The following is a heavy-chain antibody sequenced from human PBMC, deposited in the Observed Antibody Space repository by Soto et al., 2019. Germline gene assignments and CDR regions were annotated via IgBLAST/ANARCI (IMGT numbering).Heavy chain of an antibody. Sequence: PGGSLRLSCAASGFTFSSYAMSWVRQAPGKGLEWVSAISGSGGSTYYADSVKGRFTISRDNSKNTLYLQMNSLRAEDTAVYYCANYSGQWLKAGYWGQGTLVTVSS. J-gene: IGHJ4*02. CDR2: ISGSGGST. D-gene: IGHD6-19*01. V-gene: IGHV3-23*01. CDR1: GFTFSSYA. CDR3: ANYSGQWLKAGY.